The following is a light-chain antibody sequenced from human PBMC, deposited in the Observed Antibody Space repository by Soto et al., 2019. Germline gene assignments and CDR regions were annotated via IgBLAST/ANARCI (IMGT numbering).Light chain of an antibody. CDR2: AAS. Sequence: DIQLTQSPSFLSASVGDRVTIACRASHGISRFLVWYQQKPGKAPKVLIYAASTLQSGVPSRFSGSGSGTEFTLTISSLQTEDYATYYCQQHNSFPRSFGQGPKLEIK. CDR1: HGISRF. CDR3: QQHNSFPRS. V-gene: IGKV1-9*01. J-gene: IGKJ2*01.